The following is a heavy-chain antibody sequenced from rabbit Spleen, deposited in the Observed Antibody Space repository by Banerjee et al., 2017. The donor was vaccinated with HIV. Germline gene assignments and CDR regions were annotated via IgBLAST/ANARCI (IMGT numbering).Heavy chain of an antibody. D-gene: IGHD3-3*01. CDR3: ATDLVGVGAWNL. CDR2: IYNGDGST. CDR1: GFDFSSDA. J-gene: IGHJ4*01. V-gene: IGHV1S47*01. Sequence: EESGGDLVQPEGSLTLTCKVSGFDFSSDAMCWVRQAPGKGPEYIACIYNGDGSTYYATWAKGRFTISRTSSTTVTLQMTSLTAADTATYFCATDLVGVGAWNLWGPGTLVTVS.